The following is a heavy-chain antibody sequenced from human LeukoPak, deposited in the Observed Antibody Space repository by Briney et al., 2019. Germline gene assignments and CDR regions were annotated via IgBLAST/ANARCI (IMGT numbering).Heavy chain of an antibody. Sequence: GGSLRLSCAASGFTFSSYSMNWVRQAPGKGLKWVSSISSSSSYIYYADSVKGRFTISRDNAKNSLYLQMNSLRAEDTAVYYCARDPRGITGTTEYDYWGQGTLVTVSS. CDR3: ARDPRGITGTTEYDY. V-gene: IGHV3-21*01. CDR2: ISSSSSYI. CDR1: GFTFSSYS. D-gene: IGHD1-7*01. J-gene: IGHJ4*02.